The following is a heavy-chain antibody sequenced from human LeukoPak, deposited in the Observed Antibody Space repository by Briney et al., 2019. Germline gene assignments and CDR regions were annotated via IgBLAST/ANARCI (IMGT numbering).Heavy chain of an antibody. CDR1: GFTFSTYA. D-gene: IGHD6-6*01. J-gene: IGHJ5*02. Sequence: PGGSLRLSCAASGFTFSTYAMNWVRQAPGRGLEWVSSINPSGSTIFYADSVKGRFTMSRDNAKNSLYLQMNSLRAEDTAVYYCARGSLFSRAARSFFSWGQGTLVTVSS. CDR3: ARGSLFSRAARSFFS. V-gene: IGHV3-21*01. CDR2: INPSGSTI.